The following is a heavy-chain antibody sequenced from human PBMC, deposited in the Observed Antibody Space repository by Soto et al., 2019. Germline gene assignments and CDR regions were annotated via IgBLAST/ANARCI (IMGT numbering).Heavy chain of an antibody. J-gene: IGHJ5*02. V-gene: IGHV3-23*01. CDR3: ARLLYYYDTSGYLFDP. CDR1: GFTFSSYA. CDR2: ISGSGGST. Sequence: GSLRLSCAASGFTFSSYAMSWVRQAPGKGLEWVSAISGSGGSTYYADSVKGRFTISRDNSKNTLYLQMNSLRAEDTAVYYCARLLYYYDTSGYLFDPWGQGTLVTVSS. D-gene: IGHD3-22*01.